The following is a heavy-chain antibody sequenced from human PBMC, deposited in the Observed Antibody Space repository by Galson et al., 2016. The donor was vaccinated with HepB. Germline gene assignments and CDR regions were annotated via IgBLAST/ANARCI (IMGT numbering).Heavy chain of an antibody. CDR2: VNTDNGNT. J-gene: IGHJ5*02. Sequence: SVKVSCKASGYTFSSYVMHWVRQAPGQRLEWLGWVNTDNGNTQYSQKFQGRVTITRDTSASTAYMELTSLRSEDTAVYYSARYVSNWLDPWGQGTLVTVSS. CDR3: ARYVSNWLDP. V-gene: IGHV1-3*04. D-gene: IGHD2-8*01. CDR1: GYTFSSYV.